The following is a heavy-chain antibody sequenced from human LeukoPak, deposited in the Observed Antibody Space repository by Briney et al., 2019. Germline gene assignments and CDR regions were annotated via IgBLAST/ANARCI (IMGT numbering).Heavy chain of an antibody. CDR2: ISYDGSNK. Sequence: GRSLRLSCAASGFTFSSYAMHWVRQAPGKGLEWVAVISYDGSNKYYADSVKGRFTISRDDSKNTLYLQMNSLRAEDTAVYYCARDLSWGYSYGYDYWGQGTLITVSS. CDR1: GFTFSSYA. V-gene: IGHV3-30-3*01. D-gene: IGHD5-18*01. J-gene: IGHJ4*02. CDR3: ARDLSWGYSYGYDY.